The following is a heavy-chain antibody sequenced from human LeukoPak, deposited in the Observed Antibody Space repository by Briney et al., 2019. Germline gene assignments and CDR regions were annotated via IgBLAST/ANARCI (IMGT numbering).Heavy chain of an antibody. CDR1: GFTFSSYS. Sequence: GGSLRLSCAASGFTFSSYSMNWVRQAPGKGLEWVSSISSSSSYIYYADSVKGRFTISRDNANNSLYPQMNSLRAEDTAVYYCARDRLPRGYSGYDTDYWGQGTLVTVSS. J-gene: IGHJ4*02. V-gene: IGHV3-21*01. D-gene: IGHD5-12*01. CDR3: ARDRLPRGYSGYDTDY. CDR2: ISSSSSYI.